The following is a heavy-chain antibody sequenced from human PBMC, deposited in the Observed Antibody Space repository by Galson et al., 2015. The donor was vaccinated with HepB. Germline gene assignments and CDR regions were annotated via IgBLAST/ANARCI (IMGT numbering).Heavy chain of an antibody. CDR1: GFTVSSNH. Sequence: SLRLSCAASGFTVSSNHMSWVRQAPGKGLEWVSYISSSSSTIYYADSVKGRFTISRDNAKNSLYLQMNSLRAEDTAVYYCARLSAVPAAMGVDYYYYGMDVWGQGTTVTVSS. V-gene: IGHV3-48*04. D-gene: IGHD2-2*01. CDR3: ARLSAVPAAMGVDYYYYGMDV. CDR2: ISSSSSTI. J-gene: IGHJ6*02.